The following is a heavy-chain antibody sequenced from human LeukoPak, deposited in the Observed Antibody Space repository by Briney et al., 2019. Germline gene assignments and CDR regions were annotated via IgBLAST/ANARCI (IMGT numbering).Heavy chain of an antibody. J-gene: IGHJ3*02. CDR3: ARAPLRYFVWLSMEGAFDI. CDR2: MNPNSGNT. D-gene: IGHD3-9*01. CDR1: GYTFTSYD. Sequence: ASVKVSCKASGYTFTSYDINWVRQATGQGLEWMGWMNPNSGNTGYAQKFQGRVTMTRNTSISTAYMELSSLRSEDTAVYFCARAPLRYFVWLSMEGAFDIWGQGTMVTVSS. V-gene: IGHV1-8*01.